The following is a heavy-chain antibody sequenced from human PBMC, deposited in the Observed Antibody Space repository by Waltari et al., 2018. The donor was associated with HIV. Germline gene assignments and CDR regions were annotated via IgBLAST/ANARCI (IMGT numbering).Heavy chain of an antibody. Sequence: EVQLVESGGGLIQPGGSLRLSCVASGFRFTTNYMSWVRQAPGKGLEWVSMAYNDGTTHYADSVRGRFSIARDNSQNTLFLQMNSLRVDDTAVYYCARWTGTYYDSWGQGTLVTVSS. CDR3: ARWTGTYYDS. D-gene: IGHD3-10*01. J-gene: IGHJ4*02. CDR2: AYNDGTT. V-gene: IGHV3-53*01. CDR1: GFRFTTNY.